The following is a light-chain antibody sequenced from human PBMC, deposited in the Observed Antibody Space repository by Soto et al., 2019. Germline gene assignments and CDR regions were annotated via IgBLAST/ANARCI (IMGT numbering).Light chain of an antibody. CDR2: GAS. Sequence: EIVMTQSPATLSVSPGERATLSCRASQSVSSNLAWYQQKPGQAPRLLIYGASTRATGIPARFSGSGSGTEFTITISSLQSEDFAVDYCQQYTNWPPVTFGPGTKVDIK. V-gene: IGKV3-15*01. CDR3: QQYTNWPPVT. J-gene: IGKJ3*01. CDR1: QSVSSN.